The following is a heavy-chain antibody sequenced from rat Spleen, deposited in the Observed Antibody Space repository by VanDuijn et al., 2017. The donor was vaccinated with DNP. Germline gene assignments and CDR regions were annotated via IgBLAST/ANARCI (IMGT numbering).Heavy chain of an antibody. V-gene: IGHV3-1*01. CDR1: GYSITSNF. CDR2: ISYSGST. CDR3: ARWTRYFDY. Sequence: EVQLQESGPGLVKPSQSLSLTCSVTGYSITSNFWGWIRKFPGNKMEYIGHISYSGSTNYNPSLKSRISITRDTSKNHFFLHLNSVTSEDTATYYCARWTRYFDYWGQGVMVTVSS. J-gene: IGHJ2*01. D-gene: IGHD1-7*01.